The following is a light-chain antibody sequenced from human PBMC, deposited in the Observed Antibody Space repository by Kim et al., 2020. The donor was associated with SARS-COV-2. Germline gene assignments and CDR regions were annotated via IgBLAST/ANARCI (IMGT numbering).Light chain of an antibody. CDR3: HQYGSSLWT. J-gene: IGKJ1*01. CDR2: GAS. V-gene: IGKV3-20*01. CDR1: QPVFARN. Sequence: SPGERATLSCRASQPVFARNLVSYQQKPGQAPRLLIYGASTRATGVPDMFSGSGSGTDFTLTISRLEPEDFAVYYCHQYGSSLWTFGQGTKVDIK.